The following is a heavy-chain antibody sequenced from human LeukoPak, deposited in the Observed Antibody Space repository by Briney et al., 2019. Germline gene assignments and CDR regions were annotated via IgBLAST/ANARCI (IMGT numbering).Heavy chain of an antibody. D-gene: IGHD5-12*01. Sequence: PGGSLRLSCAASGFTFSSYEMNWVRQAPGKGLEWVSYISSSGSTIYYADSVKGRFTISRDNAKNSLCLQMNSLRAEDTAVYYCARDGYDNAFDIWGQGTMVTVSS. J-gene: IGHJ3*02. V-gene: IGHV3-48*03. CDR1: GFTFSSYE. CDR2: ISSSGSTI. CDR3: ARDGYDNAFDI.